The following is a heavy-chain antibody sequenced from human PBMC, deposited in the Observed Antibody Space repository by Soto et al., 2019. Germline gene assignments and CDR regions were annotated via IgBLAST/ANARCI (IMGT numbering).Heavy chain of an antibody. CDR2: IYYSGST. CDR3: ARHDWNGVDY. Sequence: QLQLQESGPGLVKPSETLSLTCTVSGGSISRSSYYWGWIRQPPGKGLEWIGSIYYSGSTYYNPSLKSRVTISVDTSKNQFSLKLSFVTAADTAVYYCARHDWNGVDYWGQGTLVTVSS. J-gene: IGHJ4*02. CDR1: GGSISRSSYY. V-gene: IGHV4-39*01. D-gene: IGHD1-1*01.